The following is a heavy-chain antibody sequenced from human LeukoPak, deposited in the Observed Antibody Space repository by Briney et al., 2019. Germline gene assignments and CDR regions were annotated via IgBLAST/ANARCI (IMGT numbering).Heavy chain of an antibody. CDR3: ARAGLYNWNYEGTAYFDY. V-gene: IGHV3-23*01. CDR2: ISGSGGST. D-gene: IGHD1-7*01. J-gene: IGHJ4*02. CDR1: GFTFSSYA. Sequence: GGSLRLSCAASGFTFSSYAMSWVRQAPGKGLEWVSAISGSGGSTYYADSVKGRFTISRDNSKNTLYLQMNSLRAEDTALYYCARAGLYNWNYEGTAYFDYWGQGTLVTVSS.